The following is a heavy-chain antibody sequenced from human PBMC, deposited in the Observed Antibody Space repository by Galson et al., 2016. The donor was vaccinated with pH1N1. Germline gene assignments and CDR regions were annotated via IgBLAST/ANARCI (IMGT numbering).Heavy chain of an antibody. J-gene: IGHJ4*02. V-gene: IGHV4-4*02. CDR1: GDSVSSEIW. Sequence: EPLSLTCIVSGDSVSSEIWWTWVRQPPGKALEWIGEIHYSGSTNFHPALGSRVAMSVDVSRNIFSLDLGSVTAADTAVYYCAKGRHYGDSQPFDYWGQGILVTVSS. CDR3: AKGRHYGDSQPFDY. CDR2: IHYSGST. D-gene: IGHD4-17*01.